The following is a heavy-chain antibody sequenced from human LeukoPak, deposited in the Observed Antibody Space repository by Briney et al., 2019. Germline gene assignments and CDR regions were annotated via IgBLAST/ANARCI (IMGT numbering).Heavy chain of an antibody. D-gene: IGHD6-19*01. CDR3: ARHSGWYVFDY. CDR1: GGTFSSYA. J-gene: IGHJ4*02. Sequence: AASVKVSCKASGGTFSSYAISWVRQAPGQGLEWMGGIIPIFGTANYAQKFQGRVTITADESTSTAYMELSSLRSEDTAVCYCARHSGWYVFDYWGQGTLVTVSS. CDR2: IIPIFGTA. V-gene: IGHV1-69*13.